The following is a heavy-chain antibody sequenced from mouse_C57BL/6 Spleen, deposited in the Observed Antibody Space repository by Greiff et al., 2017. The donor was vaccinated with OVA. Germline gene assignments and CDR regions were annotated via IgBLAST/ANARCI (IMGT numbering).Heavy chain of an antibody. CDR1: GYTFTSYW. CDR2: IHPSDSDT. D-gene: IGHD1-1*01. Sequence: QVHVKQSGAELVKPGASVKVSCKASGYTFTSYWMHWVKQRPGQGLEWIGRIHPSDSDTNYNQKFKGKATLTVDKSSSTAYMQLSSLTSEDSAVYYCAIITTVVAPLSAMDYWGQGTSVTVSS. V-gene: IGHV1-74*01. CDR3: AIITTVVAPLSAMDY. J-gene: IGHJ4*01.